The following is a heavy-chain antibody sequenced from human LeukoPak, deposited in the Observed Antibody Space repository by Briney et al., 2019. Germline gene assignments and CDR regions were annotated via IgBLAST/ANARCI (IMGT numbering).Heavy chain of an antibody. V-gene: IGHV3-23*01. CDR3: AKAITMVMIMGFGY. Sequence: GGSLRLSCAASGFTFSSSAMSWVRQAPGKGLDWVSTLSGSGATTYYADSVKGRFAISRDISKNTLYLQMNSLRAEDTAIYYCAKAITMVMIMGFGYWGQGTLVTVSS. CDR2: LSGSGATT. D-gene: IGHD3-10*01. CDR1: GFTFSSSA. J-gene: IGHJ4*02.